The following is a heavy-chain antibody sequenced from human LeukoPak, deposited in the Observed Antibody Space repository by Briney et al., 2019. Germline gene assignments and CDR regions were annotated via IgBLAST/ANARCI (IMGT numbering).Heavy chain of an antibody. D-gene: IGHD2-15*01. CDR1: GFTFSSYA. J-gene: IGHJ3*02. V-gene: IGHV3-23*01. CDR2: ISGSGGST. Sequence: GGSLRLSCAASGFTFSSYAMSWVRQAPGKGLEWVSAISGSGGSTYYADSVKGRFTISRDNSKNTLYLQMNSLRAEDTAVYYCVKEIRCSGGSCYPGDAFDIWGQGTMVTVSS. CDR3: VKEIRCSGGSCYPGDAFDI.